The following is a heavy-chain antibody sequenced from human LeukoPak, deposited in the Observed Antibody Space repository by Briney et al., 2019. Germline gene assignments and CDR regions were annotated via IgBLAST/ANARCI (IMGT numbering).Heavy chain of an antibody. V-gene: IGHV3-11*01. CDR1: GFTFSDYY. CDR3: ARGGSGSYTIRPYYYYYMDV. CDR2: ISSSGSTI. D-gene: IGHD1-26*01. J-gene: IGHJ6*03. Sequence: GGSLRLSCAASGFTFSDYYMSWIRQAPGKGLEWVSYISSSGSTIYYADSVKGRFTISRDNAKNSLYLQMNSLRAEDTAVYYCARGGSGSYTIRPYYYYYMDVWGKGTTVTISS.